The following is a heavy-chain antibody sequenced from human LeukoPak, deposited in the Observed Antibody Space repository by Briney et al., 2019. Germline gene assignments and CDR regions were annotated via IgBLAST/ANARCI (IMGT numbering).Heavy chain of an antibody. V-gene: IGHV3-21*01. Sequence: GGSLRLSCAASESTFSSYGMNWVRQAPGKGLEWVSRISSSGTYTDYTDSEKGRFTISRDNAKNSLYLQMNSLRAEDTALYFCARGVGYCSSSRCSPGYYMDVWGQGTTVTVFS. CDR3: ARGVGYCSSSRCSPGYYMDV. CDR1: ESTFSSYG. D-gene: IGHD2-15*01. CDR2: ISSSGTYT. J-gene: IGHJ6*03.